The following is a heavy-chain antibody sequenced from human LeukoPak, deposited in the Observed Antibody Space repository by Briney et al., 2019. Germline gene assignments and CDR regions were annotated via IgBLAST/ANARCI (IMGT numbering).Heavy chain of an antibody. J-gene: IGHJ4*02. CDR2: IGGSGRTI. V-gene: IGHV3-11*01. Sequence: GGSLRLSCAASGFTFSDFYMSWLRQAPGKGLEWVSYIGGSGRTIYYADSVKGRFTISRDNAKNSLYLQMNSLRVEDTAVYYCARRLYYDNGGYTYWGQGTLVTVSS. D-gene: IGHD3-22*01. CDR1: GFTFSDFY. CDR3: ARRLYYDNGGYTY.